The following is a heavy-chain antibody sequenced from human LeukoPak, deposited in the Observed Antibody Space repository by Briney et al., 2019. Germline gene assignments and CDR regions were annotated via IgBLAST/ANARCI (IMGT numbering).Heavy chain of an antibody. Sequence: SETLSLTCSVSGASIVSNNWWNWFRQSPGKGLEWIGEIYHSGSPNYNPSLKSRVTISVDKSKNEYSLKLTSVTAADTAVYFCARDFGLWGRGTLVSVS. D-gene: IGHD3-10*01. J-gene: IGHJ2*01. CDR2: IYHSGSP. V-gene: IGHV4-4*02. CDR3: ARDFGL. CDR1: GASIVSNNW.